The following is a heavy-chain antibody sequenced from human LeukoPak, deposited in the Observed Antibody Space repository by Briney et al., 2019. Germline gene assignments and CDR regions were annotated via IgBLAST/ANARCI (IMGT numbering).Heavy chain of an antibody. CDR2: INHSGST. Sequence: PSETLSLTCAVYGGSFSGYYWSWIRQPPGKGLEWIGEINHSGSTNYNPSLKSRVTISVDTSKNQFSLKLSSVTAADTAVYYCARGAGYCSGGSCFIYYYYGMDVWGQGTTVTVSS. D-gene: IGHD2-15*01. J-gene: IGHJ6*02. CDR3: ARGAGYCSGGSCFIYYYYGMDV. V-gene: IGHV4-34*01. CDR1: GGSFSGYY.